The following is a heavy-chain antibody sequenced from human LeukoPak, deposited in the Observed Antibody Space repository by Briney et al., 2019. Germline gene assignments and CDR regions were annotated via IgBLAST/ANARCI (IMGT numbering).Heavy chain of an antibody. V-gene: IGHV3-30*02. CDR1: GFTFSSTG. CDR2: IRYDGSNK. D-gene: IGHD5-18*01. CDR3: AKGRATAVANWYFGL. J-gene: IGHJ2*01. Sequence: GGSLRLSCAASGFTFSSTGMHWVRQAPGKGLEWLAFIRYDGSNKYYADSMKGRLTISRDNSKNTLYLEMNSLRPEDTAMYYCAKGRATAVANWYFGLWGRGTLVTVSS.